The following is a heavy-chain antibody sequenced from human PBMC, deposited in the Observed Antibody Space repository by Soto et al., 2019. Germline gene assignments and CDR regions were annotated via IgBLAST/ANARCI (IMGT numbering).Heavy chain of an antibody. D-gene: IGHD3-9*01. CDR2: INHSGST. CDR1: GGSFSGYY. J-gene: IGHJ6*02. V-gene: IGHV4-34*01. CDR3: AGGRGGFDWYYYYDGMDV. Sequence: QVQLQQWGAGLLKPSETLSLTCAVYGGSFSGYYWSWIRQPPGKGLEWIGEINHSGSTNYNPSLKSRVTISVDTSKNQFSLKLSSVTAADTAVYYCAGGRGGFDWYYYYDGMDVWGQGTTVTVSS.